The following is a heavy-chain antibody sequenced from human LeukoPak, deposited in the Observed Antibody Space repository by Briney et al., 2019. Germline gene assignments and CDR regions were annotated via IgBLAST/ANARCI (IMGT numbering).Heavy chain of an antibody. Sequence: GGSLRLSCAASGFTFSSYEMNWVRQAPGKGLEWVSSIGPSSSSIYYADSVKGRFTISRDNAKNSLYLHMNSLRAEDTAVYYCAREAGEAFDIWGQGTMVTVSS. V-gene: IGHV3-21*01. D-gene: IGHD7-27*01. CDR2: IGPSSSSI. J-gene: IGHJ3*02. CDR3: AREAGEAFDI. CDR1: GFTFSSYE.